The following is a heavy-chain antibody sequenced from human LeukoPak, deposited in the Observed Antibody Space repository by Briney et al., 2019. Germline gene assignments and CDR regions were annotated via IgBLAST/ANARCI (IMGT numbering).Heavy chain of an antibody. D-gene: IGHD2-2*01. V-gene: IGHV4-34*01. CDR1: GGSFSGYY. J-gene: IGHJ4*02. CDR3: AREGNPKGLVPAAIDFRLDY. Sequence: SETLSLTCAVYGGSFSGYYWSWIRQPPGKGLEWIGEINHSGSTNYNPSLKSRVTISVDTSKNQFSLKLSSVTAADTAVYYCAREGNPKGLVPAAIDFRLDYWGQGTLVTVSP. CDR2: INHSGST.